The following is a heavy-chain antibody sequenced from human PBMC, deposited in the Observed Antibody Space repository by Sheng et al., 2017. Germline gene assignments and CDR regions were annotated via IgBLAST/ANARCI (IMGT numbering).Heavy chain of an antibody. V-gene: IGHV3-66*02. Sequence: LVESGGGLVQPGKSLTLSCAASGFTVSSTYMNWVRQAPGKGLEWISLIYSSGSTYYADSVKGRFTISRDNSKNTLYLQMNSLRLEDTAVYYCARGDETVAGFGLALYVWGRGTNGHRLF. D-gene: IGHD6-19*01. CDR2: IYSSGST. CDR1: GFTVSSTY. J-gene: IGHJ3*01. CDR3: ARGDETVAGFGLALYV.